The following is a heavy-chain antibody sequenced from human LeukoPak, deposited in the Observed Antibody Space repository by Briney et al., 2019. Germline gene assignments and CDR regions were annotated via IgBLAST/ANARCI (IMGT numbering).Heavy chain of an antibody. CDR2: IGSSSSYI. D-gene: IGHD5-24*01. CDR3: ARGRRRENYFDY. V-gene: IGHV3-21*01. Sequence: PGGSLRLPCAASGFTFSSYSMNWVRQAPGKGLEWVSSIGSSSSYIYYADSVKGRFTISRDSAKNSLYLQMNSLRAEDTAVYYCARGRRRENYFDYWGQGTLVTVSS. CDR1: GFTFSSYS. J-gene: IGHJ4*02.